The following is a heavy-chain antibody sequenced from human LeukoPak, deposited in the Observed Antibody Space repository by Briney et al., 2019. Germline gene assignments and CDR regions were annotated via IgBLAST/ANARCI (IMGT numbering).Heavy chain of an antibody. V-gene: IGHV3-20*04. J-gene: IGHJ3*02. CDR3: ARDGGSDFWSGDAFDI. D-gene: IGHD3-3*01. CDR1: GFTFDDYG. CDR2: INWNGGST. Sequence: PGGSLRLSCAASGFTFDDYGMSWVRQAPGKGLEWVSGINWNGGSTGYADSVKGRFTISRDNAKNSLYLQMNSLRAEDTALYYCARDGGSDFWSGDAFDIWGQGTMVTVSS.